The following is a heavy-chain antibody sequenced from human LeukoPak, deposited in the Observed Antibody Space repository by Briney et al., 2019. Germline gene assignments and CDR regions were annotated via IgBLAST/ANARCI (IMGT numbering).Heavy chain of an antibody. Sequence: GGSLRLSCAASGFTFSTYSMNWVHQAPGKGLEWVSSISSSSTYIHYADSVKGRFTISRDNAKNSLYLQMNSLRAEDTAVYSCARKRHSSSWSRLVAFDYWGQGTLVTVSS. CDR2: ISSSSTYI. CDR3: ARKRHSSSWSRLVAFDY. J-gene: IGHJ4*02. CDR1: GFTFSTYS. D-gene: IGHD6-13*01. V-gene: IGHV3-21*01.